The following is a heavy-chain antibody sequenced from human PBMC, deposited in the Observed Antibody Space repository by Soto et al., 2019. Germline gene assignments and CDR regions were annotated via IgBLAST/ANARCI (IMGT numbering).Heavy chain of an antibody. CDR3: ARDKTVGPYYYGMDV. CDR1: GGSISSSNW. D-gene: IGHD3-10*01. J-gene: IGHJ6*02. CDR2: IYHSGST. Sequence: SETLSLTCAVSGGSISSSNWWSWVRQPPGKGLEWIGEIYHSGSTNYNPSLKSRVTISVDKSKNQFSLKLSSVTAADTAVYYCARDKTVGPYYYGMDVWGQGTTVTVPS. V-gene: IGHV4-4*02.